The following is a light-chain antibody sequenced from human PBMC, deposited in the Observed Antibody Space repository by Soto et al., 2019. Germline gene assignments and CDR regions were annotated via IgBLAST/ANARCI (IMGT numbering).Light chain of an antibody. V-gene: IGKV1-5*01. Sequence: VQMTQSPSTLSASVGDRVTITCRASQSISSWLAWYQQKPGKAPKLLIYDASSLDSGVPSRFSGSGSGTDFTLTISRLAPEDFAVYYCQQYGSSPRTFGQGTKVDIK. J-gene: IGKJ1*01. CDR3: QQYGSSPRT. CDR1: QSISSW. CDR2: DAS.